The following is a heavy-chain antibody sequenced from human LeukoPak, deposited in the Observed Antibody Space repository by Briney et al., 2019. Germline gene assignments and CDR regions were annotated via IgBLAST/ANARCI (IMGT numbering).Heavy chain of an antibody. CDR1: GGTFSSYA. V-gene: IGHV1-69*13. CDR2: IIPIFGTA. Sequence: SVKVSCKASGGTFSSYAISWVRQAPGQGLEWMGGIIPIFGTANYAQKFQGRVTITADESTSTAYMELSSLRSEDTAVYYCARDSYDILTGYYPPVGAFDIWGQGTMVTVSS. J-gene: IGHJ3*02. CDR3: ARDSYDILTGYYPPVGAFDI. D-gene: IGHD3-9*01.